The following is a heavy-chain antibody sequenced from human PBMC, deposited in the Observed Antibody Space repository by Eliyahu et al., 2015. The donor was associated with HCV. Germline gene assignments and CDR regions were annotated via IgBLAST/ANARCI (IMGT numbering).Heavy chain of an antibody. CDR1: S. D-gene: IGHD3-10*01. J-gene: IGHJ4*02. CDR3: ATKDYYGSGRGDY. Sequence: SWGWIRQPPGKGLEWIGSISYSGSTYYNPSLKSRVTISVDTSKNQFSLKLSSVTAADTAVYYCATKDYYGSGRGDYWGQGTLVTVSS. V-gene: IGHV4-39*01. CDR2: ISYSGST.